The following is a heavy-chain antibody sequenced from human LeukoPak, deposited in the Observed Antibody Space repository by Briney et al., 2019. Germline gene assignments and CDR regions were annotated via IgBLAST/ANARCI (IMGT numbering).Heavy chain of an antibody. V-gene: IGHV4-59*01. CDR3: ARGLQDYYDFWSGYYYYYYMDV. CDR1: GASITNFY. D-gene: IGHD3-3*01. CDR2: IYPSGTT. Sequence: PSETLSLTCTVSGASITNFYWSWVRRPPGKGLEWIGYIYPSGTTNYNPSLKSRVTISVDTSKNQFSLKLSSVTAADTAVYYCARGLQDYYDFWSGYYYYYYMDVWGKGTTVTVSS. J-gene: IGHJ6*03.